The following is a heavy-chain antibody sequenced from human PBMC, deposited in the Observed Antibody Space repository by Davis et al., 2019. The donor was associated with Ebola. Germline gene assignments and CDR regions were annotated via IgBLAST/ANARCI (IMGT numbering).Heavy chain of an antibody. CDR1: GGSTSNNNYY. J-gene: IGHJ2*01. CDR2: FYYSGST. Sequence: GSLRLSCTVSGGSTSNNNYYWGWIRQPPGKGLEWIGSFYYSGSTYYNPSLKSRVTISVDTSKNQFSLKLSSVTAADTAVYYCATLEGTIDWYLDLWGRGTLVTVSS. CDR3: ATLEGTIDWYLDL. D-gene: IGHD3-9*01. V-gene: IGHV4-39*07.